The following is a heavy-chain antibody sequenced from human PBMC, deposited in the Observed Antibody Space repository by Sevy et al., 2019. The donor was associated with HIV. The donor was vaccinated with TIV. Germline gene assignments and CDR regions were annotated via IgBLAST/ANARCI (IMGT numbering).Heavy chain of an antibody. Sequence: GGSLRLSCTASGFTFGDYAMSWFRQAPGKGLEWVGFIRSKAYGGTTEYAASVKGRFTISRDDSKSIAYLQMNSLKTEDTAVYYCTREGVVPEPPFDYWGRGTLVTVSS. D-gene: IGHD2-15*01. CDR2: IRSKAYGGTT. V-gene: IGHV3-49*03. CDR1: GFTFGDYA. CDR3: TREGVVPEPPFDY. J-gene: IGHJ4*02.